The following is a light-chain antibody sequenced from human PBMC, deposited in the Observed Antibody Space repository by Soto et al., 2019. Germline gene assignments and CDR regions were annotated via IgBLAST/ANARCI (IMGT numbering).Light chain of an antibody. Sequence: EIVLTQSPATLSLSPGERATLSCRASQSFSRYLAWYQQKPGQAPRLLIYDTSYRATGIPARFSGSGSGTEFTLTISSLQSEYFAVYYCQQYNIWWAFGQGTKVDIK. CDR2: DTS. CDR1: QSFSRY. V-gene: IGKV3-11*01. J-gene: IGKJ1*01. CDR3: QQYNIWWA.